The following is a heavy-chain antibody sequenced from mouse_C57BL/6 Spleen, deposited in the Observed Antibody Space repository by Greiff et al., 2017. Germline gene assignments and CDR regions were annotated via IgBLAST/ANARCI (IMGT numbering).Heavy chain of an antibody. CDR3: ARYHGSYWYFDV. CDR1: GFSLTSYG. Sequence: VQLQESGPGLVAPSQSLSITCTVSGFSLTSYGVHWVRQPPGKGLEWLVVIWSDGSTTYNSALKSRLSISKDNSKSPVFLKMNSLQTDDTAMYYCARYHGSYWYFDVWGTGTTVTVSS. J-gene: IGHJ1*03. CDR2: IWSDGST. D-gene: IGHD2-3*01. V-gene: IGHV2-6*03.